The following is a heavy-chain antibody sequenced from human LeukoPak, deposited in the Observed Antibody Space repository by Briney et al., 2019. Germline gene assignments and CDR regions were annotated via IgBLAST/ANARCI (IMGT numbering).Heavy chain of an antibody. CDR1: GFTFSSYS. V-gene: IGHV3-21*01. J-gene: IGHJ6*02. CDR2: ICSSSSYI. D-gene: IGHD3-9*01. CDR3: ATHRFDWLSEDGMDV. Sequence: PGGSLRLSCAASGFTFSSYSMNWVRQAPGKGLEWVSSICSSSSYIYYADSVKGRFTISRDNAKNSLYLQMNSLRAEDTAVYYCATHRFDWLSEDGMDVWGQGTTVTVSS.